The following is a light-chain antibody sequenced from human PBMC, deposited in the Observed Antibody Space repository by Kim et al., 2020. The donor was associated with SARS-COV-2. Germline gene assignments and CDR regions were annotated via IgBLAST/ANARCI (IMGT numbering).Light chain of an antibody. CDR2: YDD. V-gene: IGLV1-36*01. CDR1: RANVGKNS. CDR3: AAWDDRLNGWV. J-gene: IGLJ3*02. Sequence: HRVTLSCSGSRANVGKNSVNWYRHLPGKPPNLLIYYDDLRPSGVSARFSGSKSGTSASPAISGLQSEDEADYYCAAWDDRLNGWVFGGGTQLTVL.